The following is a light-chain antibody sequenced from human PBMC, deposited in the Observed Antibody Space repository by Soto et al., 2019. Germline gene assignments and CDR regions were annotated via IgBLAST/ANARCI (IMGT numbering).Light chain of an antibody. CDR2: GNS. CDR1: SSNIGAGYD. Sequence: QSVLTQPPSVSGAPGQRVTISCTGSSSNIGAGYDVHWYQQLPGTAPKLLIYGNSNRPSGVPDRFSGSKSGTSASLAITGLQAEDEAEYYCQSYDSSLSGWGVFGGGTKLTVL. J-gene: IGLJ3*02. V-gene: IGLV1-40*01. CDR3: QSYDSSLSGWGV.